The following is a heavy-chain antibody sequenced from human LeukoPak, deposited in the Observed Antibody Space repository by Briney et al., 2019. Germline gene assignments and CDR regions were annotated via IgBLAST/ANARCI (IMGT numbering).Heavy chain of an antibody. CDR3: AKDPYSSGWYEADY. Sequence: PGGSLTLSCAASGFTFSSYAMSWVRQAPGKGLEWVSAISGSGGSTYYADSVKGRFTISRDNSKNTLYLQMNSLRAEDTAVYYCAKDPYSSGWYEADYWGEGPLVTVSS. V-gene: IGHV3-23*01. D-gene: IGHD6-19*01. J-gene: IGHJ4*02. CDR1: GFTFSSYA. CDR2: ISGSGGST.